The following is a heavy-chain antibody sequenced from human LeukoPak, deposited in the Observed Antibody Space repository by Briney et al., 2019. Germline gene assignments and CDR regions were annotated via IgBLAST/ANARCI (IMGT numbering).Heavy chain of an antibody. CDR3: ARFGITFGGVIENYYYYGMDV. J-gene: IGHJ6*02. Sequence: PGGSLRLSCAASGFTFSSYSMTWVRQAPGKGLEWVSSISSSSSYIYYADSVKGRFTISRDNAKNSLYLQMNSLRAEDTAVYYCARFGITFGGVIENYYYYGMDVWGQGTTVTVSS. CDR1: GFTFSSYS. D-gene: IGHD3-16*02. V-gene: IGHV3-21*01. CDR2: ISSSSSYI.